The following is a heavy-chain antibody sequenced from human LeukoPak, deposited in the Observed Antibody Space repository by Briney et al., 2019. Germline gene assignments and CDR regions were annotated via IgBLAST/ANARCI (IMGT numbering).Heavy chain of an antibody. CDR1: GHTFGSHS. V-gene: IGHV7-4-1*02. CDR3: VTMVVVDYFYGLDV. CDR2: IHTKTGNP. J-gene: IGHJ6*02. Sequence: GASVKVSCKASGHTFGSHSLNWVRQAPGQGPEWMGWIHTKTGNPTYAQDFTGRFVFSLDTSVKTAYLQITSLKPEDSGVYYCVTMVVVDYFYGLDVWGQGTTVIVSS. D-gene: IGHD2-8*01.